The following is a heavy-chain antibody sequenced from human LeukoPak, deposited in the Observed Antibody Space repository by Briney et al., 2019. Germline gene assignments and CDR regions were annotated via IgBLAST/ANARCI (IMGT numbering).Heavy chain of an antibody. CDR2: ISSSSSYI. CDR1: GFTFSSYS. Sequence: GGSLRLSCAASGFTFSSYSMNWVRQAPGKGLEWVSSISSSSSYIYYADSVKGRFTISRDNAKNSLYLQMNSLRAEDTAVYYCARVAGGGSYYLDYWGQGTLVTVPS. J-gene: IGHJ4*02. V-gene: IGHV3-21*01. D-gene: IGHD1-26*01. CDR3: ARVAGGGSYYLDY.